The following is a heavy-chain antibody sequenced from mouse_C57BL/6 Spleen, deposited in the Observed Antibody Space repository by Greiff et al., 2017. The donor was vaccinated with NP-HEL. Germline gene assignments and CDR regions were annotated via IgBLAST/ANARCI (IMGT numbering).Heavy chain of an antibody. CDR3: ARNYYYGSSGYFDV. CDR1: GYTFTTYP. V-gene: IGHV1-47*01. D-gene: IGHD1-1*01. J-gene: IGHJ1*03. CDR2: FHPYNDDT. Sequence: VKLQESGAELVKPGASVKMSCKASGYTFTTYPIEWMKQNHGKSLEWIGNFHPYNDDTKYNEKFKGKATLTVEKSSSTVYLELSRLTSDDSAVYYCARNYYYGSSGYFDVWGTGTTVTVSS.